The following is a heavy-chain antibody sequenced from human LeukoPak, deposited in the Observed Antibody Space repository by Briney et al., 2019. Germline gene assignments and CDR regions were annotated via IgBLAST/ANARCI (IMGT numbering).Heavy chain of an antibody. V-gene: IGHV4-61*01. J-gene: IGHJ4*02. D-gene: IGHD6-13*01. CDR3: ASAGDSSSFDY. CDR2: IYYSGST. Sequence: PSETLSLTCTVSGGSVSSGSYYWSWIRQPPGKGLEWIGYIYYSGSTSYNPSLKSRVTISVDTSKNQFSLKLSSVTAADTAVYYCASAGDSSSFDYWGQGTLVTVSS. CDR1: GGSVSSGSYY.